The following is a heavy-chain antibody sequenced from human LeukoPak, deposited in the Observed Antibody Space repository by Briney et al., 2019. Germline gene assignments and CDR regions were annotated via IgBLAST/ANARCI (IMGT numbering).Heavy chain of an antibody. D-gene: IGHD6-6*01. Sequence: SETLSLTCTVSGGSISSGGYYWSWIRQPPGKGLEWIGYIYHSGSTYYNPSLKSRVTISVDRSKNQFSLKLSSVTAADTAVYYCARVLLVEQLVLNWFDPWGQGTLVTVSS. CDR2: IYHSGST. V-gene: IGHV4-30-2*01. CDR1: GGSISSGGYY. J-gene: IGHJ5*02. CDR3: ARVLLVEQLVLNWFDP.